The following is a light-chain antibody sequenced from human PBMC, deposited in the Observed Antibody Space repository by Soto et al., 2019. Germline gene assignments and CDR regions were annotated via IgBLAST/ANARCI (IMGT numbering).Light chain of an antibody. V-gene: IGKV3-20*01. CDR2: DAS. CDR3: KHYDSSQWT. J-gene: IGKJ1*01. Sequence: EIVLTQSPGTLSLSPGERATLSCRASQSVSSSYLAWYQQKPGQAPRLLIYDASSRATGISDRFSGSGSGTDFTFTISRLEPEDFAVYYCKHYDSSQWTFGQGTKVDIK. CDR1: QSVSSSY.